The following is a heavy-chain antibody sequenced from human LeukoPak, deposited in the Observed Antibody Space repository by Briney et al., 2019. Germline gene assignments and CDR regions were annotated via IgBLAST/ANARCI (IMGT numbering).Heavy chain of an antibody. D-gene: IGHD3-22*01. CDR3: VTYYFDSSGPKKNY. CDR2: INHSGST. V-gene: IGHV4-34*01. J-gene: IGHJ4*02. Sequence: SETLSLTCAVYGGSFSGYYWSWIRQPPGKGLEWIGEINHSGSTNYNPSLRSRVTISVDTSKKQFSLKLSSVTAADTAVYYCVTYYFDSSGPKKNYWGQGTLVTVSS. CDR1: GGSFSGYY.